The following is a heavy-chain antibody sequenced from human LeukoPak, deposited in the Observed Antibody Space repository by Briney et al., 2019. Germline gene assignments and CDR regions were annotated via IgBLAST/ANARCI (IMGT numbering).Heavy chain of an antibody. Sequence: PGGSLRLPCAASGFTFSSYSMNWVRQAPGKGLEWVSSISSSSSYIYYADSVKGRFTISRDNAKNSLYLQMNSLRAEDTAVYYCARDQDDAFDIWGQGTMVTVSS. J-gene: IGHJ3*02. CDR2: ISSSSSYI. CDR3: ARDQDDAFDI. CDR1: GFTFSSYS. V-gene: IGHV3-21*01.